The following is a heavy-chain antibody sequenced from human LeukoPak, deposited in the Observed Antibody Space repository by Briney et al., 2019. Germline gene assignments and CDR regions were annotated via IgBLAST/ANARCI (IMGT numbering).Heavy chain of an antibody. J-gene: IGHJ4*02. CDR3: ARVSVEMATIEN. Sequence: SETLSLTCTVSGGSISSSSYYWGWIRQPPGKGLEWIGSMYSSGSTYYNPSLTSRVTISVDTSKNQFSLKLSSAIAADTALYYCARVSVEMATIENWGQGTLVTVSS. CDR1: GGSISSSSYY. V-gene: IGHV4-39*01. D-gene: IGHD5-24*01. CDR2: MYSSGST.